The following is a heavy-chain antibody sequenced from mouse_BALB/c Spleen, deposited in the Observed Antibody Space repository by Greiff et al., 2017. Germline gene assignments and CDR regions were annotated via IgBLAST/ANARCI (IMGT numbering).Heavy chain of an antibody. CDR2: IYPSDSYT. V-gene: IGHV1-69*02. CDR1: GYTFTSYW. D-gene: IGHD2-1*01. J-gene: IGHJ4*01. CDR3: TREEGIYYGTYGGAMDY. Sequence: QVQLQQPGAELVRPGASVKLSCKASGYTFTSYWINWVKQRPGQGLEWIGNIYPSDSYTNYNQKFKDKATLTVDKSSSTAYMQLSSPTSEDSAVYYCTREEGIYYGTYGGAMDYWGQGTSVTVSS.